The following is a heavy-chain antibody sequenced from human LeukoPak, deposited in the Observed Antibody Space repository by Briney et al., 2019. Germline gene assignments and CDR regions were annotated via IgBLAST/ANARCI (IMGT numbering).Heavy chain of an antibody. J-gene: IGHJ4*02. V-gene: IGHV4-39*07. CDR1: GGSISSSSYY. CDR2: IYYSGST. Sequence: SETLSLTCTVSGGSISSSSYYWGWIRQPPGKGLEWIGSIYYSGSTYYNPSLKSRVTISVDTSRNEFSLRLTSVTAADAAVYYCVRDRELNYWGQGTLVTVPS. D-gene: IGHD3-10*01. CDR3: VRDRELNY.